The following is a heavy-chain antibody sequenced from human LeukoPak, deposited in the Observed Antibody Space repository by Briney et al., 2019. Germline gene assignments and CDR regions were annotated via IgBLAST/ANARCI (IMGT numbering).Heavy chain of an antibody. D-gene: IGHD3-22*01. V-gene: IGHV4-39*01. Sequence: PSETLSLTCTVSGGSISSSSYYWGWIRQPPGKGLEWIGGIYYSGTTYYNPSLKSRVTISVDTSKKQFSLQLTSVTAADTAVYYCARQGGDRSGLWPFDYWGQGTLVTVSS. CDR3: ARQGGDRSGLWPFDY. CDR2: IYYSGTT. CDR1: GGSISSSSYY. J-gene: IGHJ4*02.